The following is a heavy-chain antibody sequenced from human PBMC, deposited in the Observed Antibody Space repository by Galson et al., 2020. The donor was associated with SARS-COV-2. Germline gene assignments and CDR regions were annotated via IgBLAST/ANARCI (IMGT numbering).Heavy chain of an antibody. CDR1: GFTFSSYS. Sequence: GGSLRLSCAASGFTFSSYSMNWVRQAPGKGLEWVSSISSSSSYIYYADSVKGRFTISRDNAKNSLYLQMNSLRAEDTAVYYCARHPEAAGYDFWSSLIEYYFDYWGQGTLVTVSS. D-gene: IGHD3-3*01. V-gene: IGHV3-21*01. CDR2: ISSSSSYI. CDR3: ARHPEAAGYDFWSSLIEYYFDY. J-gene: IGHJ4*02.